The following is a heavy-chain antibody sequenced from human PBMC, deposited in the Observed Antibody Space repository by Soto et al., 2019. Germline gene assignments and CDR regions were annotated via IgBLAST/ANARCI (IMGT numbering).Heavy chain of an antibody. D-gene: IGHD3-22*01. CDR1: GYTFTSYC. CDR2: ISAYNGNT. V-gene: IGHV1-18*04. J-gene: IGHJ4*02. Sequence: VASVNVSCKAAGYTFTSYCISWVRQAPRQWLELMGWISAYNGNTNYAHKLQGRVTMNTDTSTSTAYMELRSLRSDDTAVYYCARSLRGYYGSIGYTYWGQATLVNVSS. CDR3: ARSLRGYYGSIGYTY.